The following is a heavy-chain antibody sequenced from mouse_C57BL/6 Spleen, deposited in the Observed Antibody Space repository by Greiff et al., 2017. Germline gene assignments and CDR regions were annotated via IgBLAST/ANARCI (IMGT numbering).Heavy chain of an antibody. CDR2: ISGGGGNT. V-gene: IGHV5-9*01. D-gene: IGHD1-1*01. Sequence: EVQVVESGGGLVKPGGSLKLSCAASGFTFSSYTMSWVRQTPEKRLEWVATISGGGGNTYYPDSVKGRFTISRDNAKNTLYLQMSSLRSEDTALYYCARHPLLRSPWDYWGQGTTLTVSS. CDR3: ARHPLLRSPWDY. CDR1: GFTFSSYT. J-gene: IGHJ2*01.